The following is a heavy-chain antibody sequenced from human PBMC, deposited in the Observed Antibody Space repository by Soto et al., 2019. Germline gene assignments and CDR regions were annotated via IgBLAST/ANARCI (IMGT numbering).Heavy chain of an antibody. CDR2: ISSSSSYI. CDR3: ARDIFSMTTVAPAGY. CDR1: GFTFSSYS. J-gene: IGHJ4*02. Sequence: NPGGSLRLSCAASGFTFSSYSMNWVRQAPGKGLEWVSSISSSSSYIYYTDSVKGRFTISRDNAKNSLYLQMNSLRAEDTAVYYCARDIFSMTTVAPAGYWGQGTLVTVSS. D-gene: IGHD4-17*01. V-gene: IGHV3-21*01.